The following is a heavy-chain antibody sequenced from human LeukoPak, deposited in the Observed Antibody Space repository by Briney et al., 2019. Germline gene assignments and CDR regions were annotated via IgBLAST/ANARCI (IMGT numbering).Heavy chain of an antibody. D-gene: IGHD3-10*01. CDR2: MNPNSGNT. Sequence: ASVKVSCKASGYTFTSYDINWVRQATGQGLEWMGWMNPNSGNTGYAQKFQGRVTMTRNTSISTAYMELSSLRSEDTAVYYCARGTFRYGSGSYTVVDYWGQGTLVTVSS. V-gene: IGHV1-8*01. CDR3: ARGTFRYGSGSYTVVDY. J-gene: IGHJ4*02. CDR1: GYTFTSYD.